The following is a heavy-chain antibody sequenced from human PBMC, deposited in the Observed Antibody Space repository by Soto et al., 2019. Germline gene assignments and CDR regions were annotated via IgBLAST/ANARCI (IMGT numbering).Heavy chain of an antibody. D-gene: IGHD3-3*01. J-gene: IGHJ5*02. CDR1: GYTLTELS. V-gene: IGHV1-24*01. CDR3: ATTYRTTIFGVVIFGWFDP. CDR2: FDPEDGET. Sequence: ASVKVSCKVSGYTLTELSMHWVRQAPGKGLEWMGGFDPEDGETIYAQKFQGRVTMTEDTSTDTAYMELSSLRSEDTAVYYCATTYRTTIFGVVIFGWFDPWGQGTLVTVSS.